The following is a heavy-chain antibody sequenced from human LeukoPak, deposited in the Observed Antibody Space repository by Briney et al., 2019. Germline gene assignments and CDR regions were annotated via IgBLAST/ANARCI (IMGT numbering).Heavy chain of an antibody. CDR1: GGTFSSYA. Sequence: ASVKVSCKASGGTFSSYAISWVRQAPGQGLEWVGGIIPIFGTANYAQKFQGRVTITADESTSTAYMELSSLRSEDTTVYYCARGKLRNYYDSSGYYQWGQGTLVTVSS. CDR3: ARGKLRNYYDSSGYYQ. J-gene: IGHJ4*02. V-gene: IGHV1-69*13. CDR2: IIPIFGTA. D-gene: IGHD3-22*01.